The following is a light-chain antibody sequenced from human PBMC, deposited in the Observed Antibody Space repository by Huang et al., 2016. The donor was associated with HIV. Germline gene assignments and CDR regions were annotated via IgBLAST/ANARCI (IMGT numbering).Light chain of an antibody. J-gene: IGKJ4*01. CDR3: QQYNNWHLT. Sequence: IVMKQNPATLPVSPGGRATLSCRASQSVSTNLAWYQQKHGQTTRRSIYGSTTRATGVPARFSCSVSGTDFTLTINSLQSEDFGIYYCQQYNNWHLTFGGGTKV. V-gene: IGKV3-15*01. CDR2: GST. CDR1: QSVSTN.